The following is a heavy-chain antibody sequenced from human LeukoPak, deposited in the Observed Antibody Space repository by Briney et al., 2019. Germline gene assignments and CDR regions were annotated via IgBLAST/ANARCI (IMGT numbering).Heavy chain of an antibody. CDR2: IKPDGSST. CDR1: GFAFSTYW. V-gene: IGHV3-74*01. D-gene: IGHD3-3*01. CDR3: AKDAPERGIFGVVTGYYFDY. J-gene: IGHJ4*02. Sequence: PGGSLRLSCAASGFAFSTYWMYWVRQAPGKGLVWVSRIKPDGSSTSYADSVKGRFTISRDNAKNTLYLQMNSLRAEDTAVYYCAKDAPERGIFGVVTGYYFDYWGQGTLVTVSS.